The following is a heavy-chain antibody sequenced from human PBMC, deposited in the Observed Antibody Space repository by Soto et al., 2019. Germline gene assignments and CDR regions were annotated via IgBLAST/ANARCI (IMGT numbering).Heavy chain of an antibody. V-gene: IGHV1-69*02. J-gene: IGHJ5*02. CDR3: APERDYSNYSRNWFDP. CDR1: GGTFSSYT. CDR2: IIPILGIA. Sequence: QVQLVQSGAEVKKPGSSVKVSCKASGGTFSSYTISWVRQAPGQGLEWMGRIIPILGIANYAQKFQGRVTITADKSTSTAYMELSSLRSEDMAVYYCAPERDYSNYSRNWFDPWGQGTLVTVSS. D-gene: IGHD4-4*01.